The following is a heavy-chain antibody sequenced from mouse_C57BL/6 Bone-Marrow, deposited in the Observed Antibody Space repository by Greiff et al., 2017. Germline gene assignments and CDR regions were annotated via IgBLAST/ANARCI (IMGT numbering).Heavy chain of an antibody. V-gene: IGHV1-78*01. CDR2: IYPRDGST. Sequence: VHLVESDAELVKPGASVKISCKVSGYTFTDHTIHWMKQRPEQGLEWIGYIYPRDGSTEYNEKFKGKATLTADKSSSTAYMQLNSLTSEDSAIYFCARHYDYDWFAYWGQGTLVTVSA. D-gene: IGHD2-4*01. J-gene: IGHJ3*01. CDR1: GYTFTDHT. CDR3: ARHYDYDWFAY.